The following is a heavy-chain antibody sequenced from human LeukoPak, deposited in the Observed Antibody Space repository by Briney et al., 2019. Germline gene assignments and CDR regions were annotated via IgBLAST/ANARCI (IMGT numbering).Heavy chain of an antibody. V-gene: IGHV4-39*01. CDR3: ARLVPPGGGDCIGSNCHTVYYFDY. Sequence: KSSQTLSLTCPVSGVSITSSSSYWGWIRQPPGKGLEWIGTIYYSGTTYYNPSLKSRVTISIDAAKNQFSLMLTSVTAADTAVYYCARLVPPGGGDCIGSNCHTVYYFDYWGQGTLVTVSS. CDR2: IYYSGTT. D-gene: IGHD2-15*01. CDR1: GVSITSSSSY. J-gene: IGHJ4*02.